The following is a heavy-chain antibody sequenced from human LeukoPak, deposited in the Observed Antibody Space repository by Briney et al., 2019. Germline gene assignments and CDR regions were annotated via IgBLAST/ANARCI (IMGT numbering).Heavy chain of an antibody. CDR2: IYYSGST. V-gene: IGHV4-59*01. CDR3: ARYTIFEFDP. CDR1: GGSISSYY. D-gene: IGHD3-3*01. Sequence: SETLSPTCTVSGGSISSYYWSWIRQPPGKGLEWIGYIYYSGSTNYNPSLKSRVTISVDTSKNQFSLKLSSVTAADTAVYYCARYTIFEFDPWGQGTLVTVSS. J-gene: IGHJ5*02.